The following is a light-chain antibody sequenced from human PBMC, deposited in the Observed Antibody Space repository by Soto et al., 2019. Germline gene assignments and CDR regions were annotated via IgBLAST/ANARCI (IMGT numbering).Light chain of an antibody. V-gene: IGKV3-20*01. J-gene: IGKJ4*01. CDR2: DAS. CDR1: QSVSRNY. Sequence: EIVLTQSPGTLSLSPGDSATLSCRASQSVSRNYLAWYQQKPGQAPRLLIFDASSRATGIPDRFSGSGSETDFTLTITRLEAVDFAVYHCQQYGTSPLTFGGGTKLEIK. CDR3: QQYGTSPLT.